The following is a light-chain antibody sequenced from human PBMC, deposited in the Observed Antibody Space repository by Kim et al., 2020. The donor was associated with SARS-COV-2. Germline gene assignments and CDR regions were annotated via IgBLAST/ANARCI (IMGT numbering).Light chain of an antibody. CDR2: GKD. V-gene: IGLV3-19*01. CDR3: NSRDSNDNVV. CDR1: SLRSYY. J-gene: IGLJ2*01. Sequence: SSELTQDPAASVALGQTVRITCQGDSLRSYYATWYQQKPGQAPKVVIYGKDNRPSGIPDRFSGSSSGNTAYLTITGTQAGDEADYYCNSRDSNDNVVFGGGTQVTVL.